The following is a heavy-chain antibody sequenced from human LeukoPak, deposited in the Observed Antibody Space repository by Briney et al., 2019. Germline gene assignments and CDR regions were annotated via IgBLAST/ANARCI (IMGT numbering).Heavy chain of an antibody. CDR2: TSSGSIYT. CDR3: ARSTGPIDY. D-gene: IGHD1-1*01. CDR1: GFTLSDSY. J-gene: IGHJ4*02. V-gene: IGHV3-11*06. Sequence: GGSLRLSCAASGFTLSDSYMSWIRQAPGKGLEWVSYTSSGSIYTNYADSVKGRFTSSRDNAKNSLYLQMNSLRAEDTAVYYCARSTGPIDYWGQGTLVTVSS.